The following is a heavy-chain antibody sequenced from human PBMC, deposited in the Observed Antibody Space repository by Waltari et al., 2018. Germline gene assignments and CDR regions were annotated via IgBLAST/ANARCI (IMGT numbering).Heavy chain of an antibody. CDR2: IFLIFGTE. V-gene: IGHV1-69*14. CDR1: GGTFSSYA. Sequence: QVQLVQSGAEVKKPGSSVKVSCKASGGTFSSYAISWVRQAPGQGLEWMGGIFLIFGTENNAQKFKGRVTIPADKSTGTAYRELSSRRSGDTAVYYGARGGGGIYYYMDVWGKGTTVTVSS. CDR3: ARGGGGIYYYMDV. D-gene: IGHD3-16*01. J-gene: IGHJ6*03.